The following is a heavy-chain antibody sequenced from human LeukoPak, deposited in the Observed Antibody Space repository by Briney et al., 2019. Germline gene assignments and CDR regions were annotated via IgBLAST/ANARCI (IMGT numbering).Heavy chain of an antibody. J-gene: IGHJ3*02. CDR2: IYPGDSDT. D-gene: IGHD3-22*01. CDR3: ARGGPHYFDSSGYSDAFDI. Sequence: GESLKISCKGSGYSFTRYWIGWVRQMPGKGLEWMGIIYPGDSDTRYSPSFQGQVTISADKSISTAYLQWSSLKASDTAMYYCARGGPHYFDSSGYSDAFDIRGQGTMVTVSS. V-gene: IGHV5-51*01. CDR1: GYSFTRYW.